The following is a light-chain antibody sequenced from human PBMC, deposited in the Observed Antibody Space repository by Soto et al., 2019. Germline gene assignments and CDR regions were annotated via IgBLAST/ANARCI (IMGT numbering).Light chain of an antibody. CDR3: QQYGYSRT. J-gene: IGKJ1*01. V-gene: IGKV3-20*01. Sequence: VLTQSPGTLSLSPWERATLSCSASQTLSSRHLAWYQQKPGQAPRLLTYGSSSRATDIPDRFSGSGSGTDFTLTISTLEPEDFAIYYCQQYGYSRTFGQGTKVDTK. CDR2: GSS. CDR1: QTLSSRH.